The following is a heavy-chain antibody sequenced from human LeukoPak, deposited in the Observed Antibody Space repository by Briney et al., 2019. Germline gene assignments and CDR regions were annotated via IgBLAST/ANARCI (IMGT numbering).Heavy chain of an antibody. CDR1: GYSFTSYW. CDR2: IYPGDSDT. J-gene: IGHJ4*02. D-gene: IGHD3-10*01. Sequence: GESLKISCKGSGYSFTSYWIGWVRQMPGKGLEWMGIIYPGDSDTRYSPSFQGQVTISADKSIGTAYLQRSSLKASDTAMYYCARLPDYYGSGSYPDYWGQGTLVTVSS. CDR3: ARLPDYYGSGSYPDY. V-gene: IGHV5-51*01.